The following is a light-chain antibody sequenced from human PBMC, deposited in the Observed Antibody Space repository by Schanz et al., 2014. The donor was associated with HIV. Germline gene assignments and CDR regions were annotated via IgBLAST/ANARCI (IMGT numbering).Light chain of an antibody. CDR2: DFS. CDR3: TSYTSSSPLVL. Sequence: QSALTQPTSVSGSPGQSITISCTVASSDVGDFNFVSWYQQHPGKAPKLMIYDFSDRPSGISSRFSGSKSGNTASLTISGLQAEDEADYFCTSYTSSSPLVLFGGGTKLTVL. J-gene: IGLJ3*02. CDR1: SSDVGDFNF. V-gene: IGLV2-14*03.